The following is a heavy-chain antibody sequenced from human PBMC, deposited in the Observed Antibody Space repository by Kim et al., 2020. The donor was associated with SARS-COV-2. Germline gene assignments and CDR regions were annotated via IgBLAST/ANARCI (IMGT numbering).Heavy chain of an antibody. Sequence: GGSLRLSCAASGFTFSSYGMHWVRQAPGKGLEWVAVIWYDGSNKYYADSVKGRFTISRDNSKNTLYLQMNSLRAEDTAVYYCARAVAARLRLAGYFDYWGQGTLVTVSS. CDR2: IWYDGSNK. V-gene: IGHV3-33*01. J-gene: IGHJ4*02. CDR1: GFTFSSYG. D-gene: IGHD6-6*01. CDR3: ARAVAARLRLAGYFDY.